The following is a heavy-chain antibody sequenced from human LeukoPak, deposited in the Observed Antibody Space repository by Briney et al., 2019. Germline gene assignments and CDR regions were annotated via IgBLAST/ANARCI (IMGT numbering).Heavy chain of an antibody. J-gene: IGHJ3*02. CDR3: ATGYDILTRPPNAFDI. Sequence: ASVKVSCKASGYTFTGYYMHWVRQAPGQGLEWMGWINPNSGGTNYAQKFQGRVTMTRDTSISTAYMELSRLRSEDTAVYYCATGYDILTRPPNAFDIWGQGTMVTVSS. V-gene: IGHV1-2*02. D-gene: IGHD3-9*01. CDR2: INPNSGGT. CDR1: GYTFTGYY.